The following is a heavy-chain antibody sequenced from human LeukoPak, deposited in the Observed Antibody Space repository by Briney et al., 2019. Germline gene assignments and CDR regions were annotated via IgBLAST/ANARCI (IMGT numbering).Heavy chain of an antibody. D-gene: IGHD1-26*01. J-gene: IGHJ4*02. Sequence: KPSETLSLTCTVSGGSISSSSYYWGWIRQPPGKGLEWIGSIYYTGSTYYNPSLKSRVTISVDTSKNQFSLKVRSVTTADTAVYYCARPSGAATLLFDYWGQGTLVTVSS. CDR3: ARPSGAATLLFDY. CDR1: GGSISSSSYY. V-gene: IGHV4-39*01. CDR2: IYYTGST.